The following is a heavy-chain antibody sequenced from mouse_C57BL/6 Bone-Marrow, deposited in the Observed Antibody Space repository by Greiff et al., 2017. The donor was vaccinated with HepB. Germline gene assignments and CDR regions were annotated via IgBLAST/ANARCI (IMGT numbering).Heavy chain of an antibody. Sequence: QVQLQQSGAELVRPGTSVKVSCKASGYAFTNYLIEWVKQRPGQGLEWIGVINPGSGGTNYNEKFKGKATLTAGKSSSTAYMQLSSLTSEDSAVYFCARGESSYDYWGQGTTLTVSS. J-gene: IGHJ2*01. CDR1: GYAFTNYL. CDR2: INPGSGGT. CDR3: ARGESSYDY. V-gene: IGHV1-54*01. D-gene: IGHD1-1*01.